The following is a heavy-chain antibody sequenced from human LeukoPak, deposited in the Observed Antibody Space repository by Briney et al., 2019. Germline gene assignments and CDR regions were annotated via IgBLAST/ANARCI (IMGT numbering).Heavy chain of an antibody. CDR3: ARVGAATYYYYYMDV. Sequence: GGSLRLSCAASGFTFSSYGMHWVRQAPGKGLEWVANIKQDGSEKYYMDSLKGRFTVSRDNAKNSLYLQINSLRVGDTAVYFCARVGAATYYYYYMDVWGKGTTVTVSS. V-gene: IGHV3-7*01. CDR2: IKQDGSEK. CDR1: GFTFSSYG. J-gene: IGHJ6*03. D-gene: IGHD2-15*01.